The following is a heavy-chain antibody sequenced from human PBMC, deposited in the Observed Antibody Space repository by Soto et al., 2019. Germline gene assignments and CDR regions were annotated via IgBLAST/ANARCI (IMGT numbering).Heavy chain of an antibody. CDR2: ILHIGHT. V-gene: IGHV4-4*02. Sequence: QVQLQESGPGLVKPSGTLSLTCVVSGGSITSSHWWSWVRQTPGKGLEWIGEILHIGHTNYNPSLKGRVTISLDQSKNQFSLKMTSMTAADTAVFYCARREYGMDVWGQGTTVTVSS. J-gene: IGHJ6*02. CDR3: ARREYGMDV. CDR1: GGSITSSHW.